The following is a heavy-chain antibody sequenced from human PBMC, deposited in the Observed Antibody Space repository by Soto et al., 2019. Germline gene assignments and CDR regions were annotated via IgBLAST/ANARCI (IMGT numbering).Heavy chain of an antibody. Sequence: PGGSLRLSCAASGFTFSSYAMSWVRQAPGKGLEWVSAISGSGGSTYYADSVKGRFTISRDNSKNTLYLQMNSLRAEDTAVYYCAKEEGRGYCTNGVCYGDYYYYGMDVWGQGTTVTAP. CDR1: GFTFSSYA. CDR2: ISGSGGST. CDR3: AKEEGRGYCTNGVCYGDYYYYGMDV. J-gene: IGHJ6*02. V-gene: IGHV3-23*01. D-gene: IGHD2-8*01.